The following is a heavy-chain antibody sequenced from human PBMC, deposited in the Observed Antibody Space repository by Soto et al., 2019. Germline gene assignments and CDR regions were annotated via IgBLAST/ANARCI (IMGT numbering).Heavy chain of an antibody. CDR3: ARPARRTAAGPEGSYLHS. J-gene: IGHJ5*02. V-gene: IGHV4-34*01. CDR1: GGCFSVYY. Sequence: SDTLSLTCASYGGCFSVYYLSWIRKPPGKGLDWMGEINHSGSTNYNPSLKSRVTISVATSKNQFSLKLSSVTAADTAVYYCARPARRTAAGPEGSYLHSWGQGPLVT. CDR2: INHSGST. D-gene: IGHD6-13*01.